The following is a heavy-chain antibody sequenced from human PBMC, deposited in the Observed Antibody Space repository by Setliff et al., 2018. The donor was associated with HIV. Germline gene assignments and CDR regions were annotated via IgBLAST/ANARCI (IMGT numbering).Heavy chain of an antibody. Sequence: KASETLSLTCTVAGGAITSGDFYWSWIRQSAGKRLEWIGHIDSSGATNYNPSLKSRVTISVDTSKNQFSLKLSSVTAADTAVYYCATYSSSWPDYWGQGTLVTVSS. CDR1: GGAITSGDFY. CDR2: IDSSGAT. D-gene: IGHD6-13*01. CDR3: ATYSSSWPDY. J-gene: IGHJ4*02. V-gene: IGHV4-61*09.